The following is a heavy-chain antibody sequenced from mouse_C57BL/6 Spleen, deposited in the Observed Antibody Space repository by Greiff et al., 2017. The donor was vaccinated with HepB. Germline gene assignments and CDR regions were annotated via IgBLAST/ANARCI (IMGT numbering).Heavy chain of an antibody. CDR2: IYPSDSET. D-gene: IGHD3-3*01. Sequence: QVQLQQPGAELVRPGSSVKLSCKASGYTFTSYWMDWVKQRPGQGLEWIGNIYPSDSETHYNQKFKDKATLTVDKSSSTAYMQLSSLTSEDSAVYYCARERDGIYAMNYWGQGTSVTVSS. CDR1: GYTFTSYW. J-gene: IGHJ4*01. CDR3: ARERDGIYAMNY. V-gene: IGHV1-61*01.